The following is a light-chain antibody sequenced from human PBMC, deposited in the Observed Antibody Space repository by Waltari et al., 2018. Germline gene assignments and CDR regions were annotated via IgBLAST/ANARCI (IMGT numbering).Light chain of an antibody. CDR1: QSIRSY. V-gene: IGKV1-39*01. Sequence: DIQMTQSPSSLSASVGDRVTITCRASQSIRSYLNWYQQKPGKAPKLLIHAASSLQSGVPSRFSGSGSGTDFTLTISSLQPEDFATYYCQQSYNTPQTFGQGTKVEIK. CDR2: AAS. CDR3: QQSYNTPQT. J-gene: IGKJ2*01.